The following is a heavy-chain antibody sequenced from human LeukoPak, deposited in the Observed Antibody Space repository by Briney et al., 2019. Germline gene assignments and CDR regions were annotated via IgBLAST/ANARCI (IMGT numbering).Heavy chain of an antibody. Sequence: SETLSLTCAVYGGSFSGYYWSWIRQPPGKGPEWIGEINHSGSTNYNPSLKSRVTMSVDTSKNQFSLKLSSVTAADTAVYYCARGSPAGPPPGAFDYWGQGTLVTVSS. CDR2: INHSGST. J-gene: IGHJ4*02. V-gene: IGHV4-34*01. CDR3: ARGSPAGPPPGAFDY. D-gene: IGHD3-10*01. CDR1: GGSFSGYY.